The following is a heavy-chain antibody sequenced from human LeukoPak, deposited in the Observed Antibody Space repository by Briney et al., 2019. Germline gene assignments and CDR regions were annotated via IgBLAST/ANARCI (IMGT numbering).Heavy chain of an antibody. CDR3: ARVGSIYSGYVKYYFDY. D-gene: IGHD5-12*01. J-gene: IGHJ4*02. CDR1: GFTASTYN. V-gene: IGHV3-66*01. Sequence: GGSLRLSCAASGFTASTYNMCWGRQAPEKGLERGSVVYSGGSTYYAASVKGSFTISSDKSKNTPYLQMRSLRAEDTAVYYCARVGSIYSGYVKYYFDYWGQGTLVTVSS. CDR2: VYSGGST.